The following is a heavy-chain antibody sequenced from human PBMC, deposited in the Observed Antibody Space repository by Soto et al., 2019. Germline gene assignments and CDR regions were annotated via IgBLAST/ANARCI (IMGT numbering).Heavy chain of an antibody. CDR3: ARSDNVLLWFGELLRPYYYGMDV. CDR1: GGSISSYY. Sequence: SETLSLTCTVSGGSISSYYWSWIRQPPGKGLEWIGYIYYSGSTNYNPSLKSRVTISVDTSKNQFSLKLSSVTAADTAVYYCARSDNVLLWFGELLRPYYYGMDVWGQGTTVTVSS. D-gene: IGHD3-10*01. V-gene: IGHV4-59*01. CDR2: IYYSGST. J-gene: IGHJ6*02.